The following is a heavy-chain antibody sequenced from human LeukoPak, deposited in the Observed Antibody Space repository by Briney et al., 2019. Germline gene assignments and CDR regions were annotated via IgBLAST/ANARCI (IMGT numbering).Heavy chain of an antibody. D-gene: IGHD2-15*01. CDR3: ARDSRCSGGSCYVDY. CDR1: GDSISSYY. V-gene: IGHV4-4*07. Sequence: SETLSLTCTVSGDSISSYYLNWIRQPPGKGLEWIGRIYTSGSTNYNPSLKSRVTMSVDTSKNQFSLKLSSVTAADTAVYYCARDSRCSGGSCYVDYWGQGTLVTVSS. CDR2: IYTSGST. J-gene: IGHJ4*02.